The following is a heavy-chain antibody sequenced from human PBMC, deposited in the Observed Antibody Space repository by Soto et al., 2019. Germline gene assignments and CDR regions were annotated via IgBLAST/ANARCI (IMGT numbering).Heavy chain of an antibody. CDR1: GGSFNGYF. V-gene: IGHV4-34*01. CDR2: INHSGST. J-gene: IGHJ4*02. D-gene: IGHD2-8*02. CDR3: ARGVHGRLWSPPRFDI. Sequence: QVQLQQWGAGLLKPSETLSLTCAVYGGSFNGYFWTWIRQPPGKGLEWIGEINHSGSTNFNPSLESRATMPVXTXKXXFSLSLSAVTAADTSFYYCARGVHGRLWSPPRFDIWGQGSLVTVSS.